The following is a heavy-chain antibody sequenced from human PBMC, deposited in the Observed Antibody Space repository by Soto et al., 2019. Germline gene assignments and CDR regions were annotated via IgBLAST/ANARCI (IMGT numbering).Heavy chain of an antibody. CDR2: VADTGST. V-gene: IGHV4-4*02. CDR3: VRHGGGCFDT. J-gene: IGHJ4*02. D-gene: IGHD4-17*01. CDR1: SGSISSGTW. Sequence: QVQLQESGPGLVKPSGTLSLTCVVSSGSISSGTWWSWVRQPPGKGLEWIGQVADTGSTIYNPSLRRRVTISIDKSTSQFSLSLSAVTPADTALYYCVRHGGGCFDTWGQGTLVTVSA.